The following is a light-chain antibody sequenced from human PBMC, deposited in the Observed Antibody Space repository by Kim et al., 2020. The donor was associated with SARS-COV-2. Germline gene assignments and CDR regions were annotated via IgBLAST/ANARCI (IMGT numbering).Light chain of an antibody. CDR3: QKYNGAPWT. J-gene: IGKJ1*01. Sequence: ASVGDRVTISCRASQGISTNVAWYQQKPGKVPNLLIYDASALQSGVPSRCSGSGSGTDFTLTISSLQPEDVSTYYCQKYNGAPWTFGQGTKVDIK. CDR2: DAS. CDR1: QGISTN. V-gene: IGKV1-27*01.